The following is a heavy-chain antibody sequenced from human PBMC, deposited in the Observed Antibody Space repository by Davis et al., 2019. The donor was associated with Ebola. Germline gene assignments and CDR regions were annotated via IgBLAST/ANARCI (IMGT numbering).Heavy chain of an antibody. CDR3: VREYDTTKWTDP. CDR1: GYIFTDYG. Sequence: ASVKVSCKASGYIFTDYGVSWVRQAPGQGLEWLGWISVIDGNTYYAQKLQDRVSMTADTSTRTIYMELSSLTSDDTAMYYCVREYDTTKWTDPWGQGTLVTVSS. CDR2: ISVIDGNT. J-gene: IGHJ5*02. V-gene: IGHV1-18*01. D-gene: IGHD3-9*01.